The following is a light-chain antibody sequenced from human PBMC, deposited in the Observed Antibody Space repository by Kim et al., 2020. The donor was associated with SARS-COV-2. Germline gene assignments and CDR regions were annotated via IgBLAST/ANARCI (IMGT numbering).Light chain of an antibody. CDR1: QSLLYTSNNKNY. CDR3: QQYYRPLT. Sequence: DIVMTQSPDSLAVSLGERATINCKSSQSLLYTSNNKNYLAWYQQKPGQPPKPLIYWASTRESGVPDRFTGSGSGTDFTLTISSLQAEDVAVYYCQQYYRPLTFGGGTKVDIK. J-gene: IGKJ4*01. CDR2: WAS. V-gene: IGKV4-1*01.